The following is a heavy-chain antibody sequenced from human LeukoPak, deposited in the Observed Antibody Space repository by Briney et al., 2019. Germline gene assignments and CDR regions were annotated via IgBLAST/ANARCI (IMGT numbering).Heavy chain of an antibody. D-gene: IGHD3-10*01. CDR2: INHSGST. CDR3: ARVGYGSGSYFSFDP. CDR1: GGSFSGYY. J-gene: IGHJ5*02. V-gene: IGHV4-34*01. Sequence: SETLSLTCAVYGGSFSGYYWSWIRQPPGKGLEWIGEINHSGSTNYNPSLKSRVTISVDTSKNQFSLELSSVTAADTAVYYCARVGYGSGSYFSFDPWGQGTLVTVSS.